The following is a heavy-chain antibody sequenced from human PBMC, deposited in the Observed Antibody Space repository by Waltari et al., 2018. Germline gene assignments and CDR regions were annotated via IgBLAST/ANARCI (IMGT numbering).Heavy chain of an antibody. V-gene: IGHV4-30-2*01. CDR2: RYHSGST. CDR1: GGSISGGYS. CDR3: AREAGQLGIDY. J-gene: IGHJ4*02. Sequence: QLQLQESGSGLVKPSQTLSLTCAVSGGSISGGYSWSWIRQPPGKGLEWIGYRYHSGSTSYNPSLESRVTISVDKSKNQFSLKLNSVTAADTAVYYCAREAGQLGIDYWGQGILVTVSS. D-gene: IGHD7-27*01.